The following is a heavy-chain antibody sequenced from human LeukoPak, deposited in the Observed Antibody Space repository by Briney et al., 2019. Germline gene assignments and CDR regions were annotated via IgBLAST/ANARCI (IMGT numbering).Heavy chain of an antibody. D-gene: IGHD6-19*01. V-gene: IGHV3-48*02. CDR1: GFTFSSYS. CDR2: ISSSSRTI. J-gene: IGHJ4*02. CDR3: ARDLPPGSSGWYLGY. Sequence: GGPLRLSCAASGFTFSSYSMNWVRQAPGEGLEWVSYISSSSRTIYYADSVKGRFTISRDNAKNSLYLQMNSLRDEDTAVYYCARDLPPGSSGWYLGYWGQGTLVTVPS.